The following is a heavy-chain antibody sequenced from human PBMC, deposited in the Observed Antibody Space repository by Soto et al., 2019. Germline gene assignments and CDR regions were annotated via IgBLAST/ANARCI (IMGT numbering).Heavy chain of an antibody. J-gene: IGHJ4*02. CDR3: VKDVGAGDTAMEFDY. CDR1: GFTFSTYG. V-gene: IGHV3-30*18. D-gene: IGHD5-18*01. CDR2: ISYYGGNR. Sequence: QVQLVESGGGVVQPGRSLRLSCAASGFTFSTYGMHWVRQAPGKGLEWLAIISYYGGNRYYLDSVKGRFTISRDNSKNTLYLQMNSLRAEATAVYYGVKDVGAGDTAMEFDYWGQGTLVTVSS.